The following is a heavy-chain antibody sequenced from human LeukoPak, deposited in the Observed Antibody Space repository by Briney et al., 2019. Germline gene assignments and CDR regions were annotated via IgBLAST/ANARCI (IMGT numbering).Heavy chain of an antibody. J-gene: IGHJ4*02. D-gene: IGHD3-10*01. CDR3: ARVSSGSGSYRTLLSY. Sequence: GGSLRLSCAASGFTFSSYWMSWVRQAPGKGLEWVANIKQDGSEKYYVDSVKGRFTISRDNAKNSLYLQMNSLRAEDTAVYYCARVSSGSGSYRTLLSYWGQGTLVTVSS. CDR2: IKQDGSEK. CDR1: GFTFSSYW. V-gene: IGHV3-7*01.